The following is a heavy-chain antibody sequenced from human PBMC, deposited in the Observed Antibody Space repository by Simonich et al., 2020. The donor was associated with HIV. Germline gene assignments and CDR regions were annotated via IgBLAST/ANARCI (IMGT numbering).Heavy chain of an antibody. Sequence: QVQLQQWGAGLLKPSETLSLSCAVYGGSFNTYYWSRIRQPPGKGLEWIGEINHSGSTNYNPSLKSRVTISVDTSKNQFSLKLSSVTAADTAVYYCARGRYSSSSHDVFDSWGQGTMVTVSS. CDR1: GGSFNTYY. J-gene: IGHJ3*02. CDR2: INHSGST. V-gene: IGHV4-34*01. D-gene: IGHD6-13*01. CDR3: ARGRYSSSSHDVFDS.